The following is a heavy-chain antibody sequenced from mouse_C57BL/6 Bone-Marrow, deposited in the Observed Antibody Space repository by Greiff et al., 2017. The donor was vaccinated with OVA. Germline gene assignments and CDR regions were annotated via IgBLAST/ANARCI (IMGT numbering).Heavy chain of an antibody. D-gene: IGHD1-1*01. V-gene: IGHV1-82*01. CDR3: ARRDYGSDY. CDR2: LYPGDGDT. Sequence: QVQLQQSGPELVKPGASVKISCKASGYAFSSSWLNWVKQRPGKGLAWIGRLYPGDGDTNYNGKFKGKATLTADKSSSTAYMQLSSLTSEDSAVYFCARRDYGSDYWGQGTTLTVSS. J-gene: IGHJ2*01. CDR1: GYAFSSSW.